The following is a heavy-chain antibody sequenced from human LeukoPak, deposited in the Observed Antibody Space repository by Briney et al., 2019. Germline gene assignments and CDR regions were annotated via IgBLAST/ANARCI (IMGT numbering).Heavy chain of an antibody. CDR1: GFTFSSYS. Sequence: PGGSLRLSCAASGFTFSSYSMNWVRQAPGKGLEWVSSISSSSSYIYYADSVKGRFTISRDNAKNSLYLQMNSLRAEDTAVYYCARQDIVVVPAAIPDAFDIWGQGTMVTVSS. V-gene: IGHV3-21*01. J-gene: IGHJ3*02. D-gene: IGHD2-2*01. CDR3: ARQDIVVVPAAIPDAFDI. CDR2: ISSSSSYI.